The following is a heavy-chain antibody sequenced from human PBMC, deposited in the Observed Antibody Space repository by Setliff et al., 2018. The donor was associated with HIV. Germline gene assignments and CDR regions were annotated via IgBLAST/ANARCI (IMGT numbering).Heavy chain of an antibody. CDR1: GFTFSSYW. Sequence: GGSLRLSCAASGFTFSSYWIHWVRQAPGKGLVWVSRISADGSDTSYADSVKGRFTISRDNAMNTAYLQMNSLRGEDTALYYCSLGYRSGGSCYSDPEVAFDIWGQGTMVTVSS. J-gene: IGHJ3*02. D-gene: IGHD2-15*01. V-gene: IGHV3-74*01. CDR3: SLGYRSGGSCYSDPEVAFDI. CDR2: ISADGSDT.